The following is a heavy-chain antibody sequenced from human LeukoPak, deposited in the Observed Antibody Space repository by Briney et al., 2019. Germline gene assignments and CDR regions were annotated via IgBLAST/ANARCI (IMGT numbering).Heavy chain of an antibody. D-gene: IGHD3-22*01. CDR2: ISAYTGST. CDR3: ARDLGDDISGVGYFDY. V-gene: IGHV1-18*01. CDR1: GYTFSTYA. Sequence: ASVKVSCEASGYTFSTYAISWVRQAPGQGLEWMGWISAYTGSTRYTQNLQGRVIMTTDTSANTAYMEVRSLRSDDTAMYYCARDLGDDISGVGYFDYWGHGTLVTVSS. J-gene: IGHJ4*01.